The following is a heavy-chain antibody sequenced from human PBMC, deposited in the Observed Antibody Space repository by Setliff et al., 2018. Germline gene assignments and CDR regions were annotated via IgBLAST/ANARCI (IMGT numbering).Heavy chain of an antibody. CDR3: ARDGDILTTYYIYYYYMDV. D-gene: IGHD3-9*01. CDR1: GYTFTGYY. Sequence: AASVKVSCKASGYTFTGYYIHWVRQAPGQGLEYMGWINPNSGGTNYAPKFQGRVTMTRDTSISTVYMEVSRLRSDDTAVYFCARDGDILTTYYIYYYYMDVWG. V-gene: IGHV1-2*02. J-gene: IGHJ6*03. CDR2: INPNSGGT.